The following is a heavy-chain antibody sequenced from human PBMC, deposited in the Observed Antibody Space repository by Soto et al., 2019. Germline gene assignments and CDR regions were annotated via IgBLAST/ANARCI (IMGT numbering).Heavy chain of an antibody. CDR1: GGTFSTNP. Sequence: QVQLVQSGAEVKKPGSSVKVSCKASGGTFSTNPISWVRQAPGQGLEWMGGTGSGTGPGNHAQKFQGRLTITLDQSTSTVYMELSSLSSEDTAVYYCARRDSGGFYRYFDSWGQGTLVTVSS. CDR3: ARRDSGGFYRYFDS. CDR2: TGSGTGPG. D-gene: IGHD2-15*01. V-gene: IGHV1-69*01. J-gene: IGHJ4*02.